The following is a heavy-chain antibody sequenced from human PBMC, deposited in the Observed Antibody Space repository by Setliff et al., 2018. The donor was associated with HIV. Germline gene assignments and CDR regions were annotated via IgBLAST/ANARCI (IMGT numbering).Heavy chain of an antibody. CDR2: INHRGST. J-gene: IGHJ4*02. D-gene: IGHD6-19*01. V-gene: IGHV4-34*01. CDR3: ARGARRVIAVAGRFDY. CDR1: GGSFSDYY. Sequence: SETLSLTCAVYGGSFSDYYWTWIRQSPGKGLEWIGEINHRGSTNYNPSLKSRVTISVDTSKNQFSLKLSSVNAADTAVYYCARGARRVIAVAGRFDYWGQGTLVTVSS.